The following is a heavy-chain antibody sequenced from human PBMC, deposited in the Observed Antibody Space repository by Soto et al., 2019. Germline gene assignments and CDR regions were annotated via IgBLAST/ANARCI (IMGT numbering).Heavy chain of an antibody. V-gene: IGHV3-23*01. D-gene: IGHD3-16*01. Sequence: EAQLLESGGGLVQPGVSLRLSCTASGFTFRNHGMSWVRQAPGKGPEWLAIISDSGGSTYYADSVKGRLSISRDNSKNTLFLQMNSLRAVDTAVYYCARAGQRYYVDFWGQGTLVTVSS. J-gene: IGHJ4*02. CDR1: GFTFRNHG. CDR2: ISDSGGST. CDR3: ARAGQRYYVDF.